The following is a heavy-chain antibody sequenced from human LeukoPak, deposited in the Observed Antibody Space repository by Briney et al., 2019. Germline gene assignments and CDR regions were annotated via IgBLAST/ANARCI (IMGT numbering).Heavy chain of an antibody. D-gene: IGHD5-24*01. CDR1: GFTVSSNY. CDR3: ARIERFVYYYYMDV. J-gene: IGHJ6*03. V-gene: IGHV3-66*02. CDR2: IYSGGST. Sequence: GGSLRLSRAASGFTVSSNYMSWVRQAPGKGLEWVSVIYSGGSTYYADSVKGRFTISRDNSKNTLYLQMNSLRAEDTAVYYCARIERFVYYYYMDVWGKGTTVTVSS.